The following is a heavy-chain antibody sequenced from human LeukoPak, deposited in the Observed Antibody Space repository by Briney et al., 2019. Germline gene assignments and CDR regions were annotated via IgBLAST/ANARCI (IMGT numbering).Heavy chain of an antibody. J-gene: IGHJ4*02. D-gene: IGHD2-15*01. Sequence: GESLRLSCTASGFTFSSSWMSWVRQAPGKGLEWAANIKQDGSDKYYVNSVKGRFTISRDNAKNSLYLQMDGLKAEDTAVYYCARGPLSRPFDYWGQGTLVTVSS. CDR3: ARGPLSRPFDY. CDR2: IKQDGSDK. V-gene: IGHV3-7*05. CDR1: GFTFSSSW.